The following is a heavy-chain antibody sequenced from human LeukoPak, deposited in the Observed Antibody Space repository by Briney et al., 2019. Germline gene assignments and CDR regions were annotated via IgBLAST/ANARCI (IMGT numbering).Heavy chain of an antibody. J-gene: IGHJ5*02. CDR3: AKVRAYNWFDP. CDR1: GFTFSSYA. V-gene: IGHV3-23*01. Sequence: GGSLSLSCAASGFTFSSYAMSWVRQAPGKGLEWVSAISGSGGSTYYAASVKGRFTISRDNSKNTLYPQMNSLRAEDTAVYYCAKVRAYNWFDPWGQGTLVTVSS. CDR2: ISGSGGST.